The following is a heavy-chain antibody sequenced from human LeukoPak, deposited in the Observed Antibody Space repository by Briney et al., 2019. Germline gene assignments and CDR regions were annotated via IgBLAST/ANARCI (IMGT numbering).Heavy chain of an antibody. CDR3: ARGRIAARPYYYYYMDV. Sequence: PSETLSLTCTVSGGSISSYYWSWIRQPPGKGLEWIGYIYYSGSTNYNPSLKSRVTISVDTSKNQFSLKPSSVTAADTAVYYCARGRIAARPYYYYYMDVWGKGTTVTVSS. V-gene: IGHV4-59*01. D-gene: IGHD6-6*01. J-gene: IGHJ6*03. CDR2: IYYSGST. CDR1: GGSISSYY.